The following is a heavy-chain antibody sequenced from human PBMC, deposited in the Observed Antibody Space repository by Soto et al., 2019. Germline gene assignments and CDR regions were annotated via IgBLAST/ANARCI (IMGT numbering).Heavy chain of an antibody. CDR1: GGTFSSYA. Sequence: SVKVSCKASGGTFSSYAISWVRQAPGQGLEWMGGIIPIFGTANYAQKFQGRVTITADESTSTAYMELSSLRSEDTAVYYCARGTMAQSDLYFDYWGQGTLVTVSS. D-gene: IGHD3-3*01. CDR3: ARGTMAQSDLYFDY. CDR2: IIPIFGTA. V-gene: IGHV1-69*13. J-gene: IGHJ4*02.